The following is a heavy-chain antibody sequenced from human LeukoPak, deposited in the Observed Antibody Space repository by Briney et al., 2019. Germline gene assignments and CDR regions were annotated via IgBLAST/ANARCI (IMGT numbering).Heavy chain of an antibody. CDR3: ARGGIAVAGTFETFDY. CDR1: GGSISSYY. Sequence: SETLSLTCTFSGGSISSYYWSWIRQPPGKGLEWIGYFYYSGSTNYNPSLKSRVTISVDTSKNQFSLKLNSVTAADTAVYYCARGGIAVAGTFETFDYWGQGTLVTVSS. D-gene: IGHD6-19*01. CDR2: FYYSGST. J-gene: IGHJ4*02. V-gene: IGHV4-59*01.